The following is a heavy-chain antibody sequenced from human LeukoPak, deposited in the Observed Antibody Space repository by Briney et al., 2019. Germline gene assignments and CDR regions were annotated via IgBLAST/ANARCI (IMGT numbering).Heavy chain of an antibody. D-gene: IGHD1-14*01. J-gene: IGHJ4*02. CDR3: ARDSDATGTFDY. CDR2: IYYSGST. CDR1: GGSISSYY. Sequence: SETQSLTCTVSGGSISSYYWSWIRQPPGKGLEWIGYIYYSGSTNYNPSLKSRVTISVDTSKNQFSLKLSSVTAADTAVYYCARDSDATGTFDYWGQGTLVTVSS. V-gene: IGHV4-59*01.